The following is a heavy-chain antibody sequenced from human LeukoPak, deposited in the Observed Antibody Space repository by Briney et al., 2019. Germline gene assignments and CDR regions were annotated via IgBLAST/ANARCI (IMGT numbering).Heavy chain of an antibody. Sequence: SETLSLTCTVSGGSISSSSYYWGWIRQPPGKGLEWIGSIYYSGSTYYNPSLKSRVTISVDTSKNQFSLKLSSVTAADTAVYYCARYIAAAGPNWFDPWGQGTLVTVSS. CDR2: IYYSGST. V-gene: IGHV4-39*01. CDR3: ARYIAAAGPNWFDP. J-gene: IGHJ5*02. D-gene: IGHD6-13*01. CDR1: GGSISSSSYY.